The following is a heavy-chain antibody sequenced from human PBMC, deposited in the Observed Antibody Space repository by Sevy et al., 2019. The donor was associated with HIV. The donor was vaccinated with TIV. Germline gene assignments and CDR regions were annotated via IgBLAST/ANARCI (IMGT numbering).Heavy chain of an antibody. D-gene: IGHD2-2*01. CDR3: ARATVDIVVVPAAMDAFDI. CDR2: IIPIFGTA. CDR1: GGTFSSYA. Sequence: ASVKVSCKASGGTFSSYAISWVRQAPGQGLEWMGGIIPIFGTANYAQKFQGRVTITADKSTSTAYMELSSLRSEDTAVYYWARATVDIVVVPAAMDAFDIWGQGTMVTVSS. V-gene: IGHV1-69*06. J-gene: IGHJ3*02.